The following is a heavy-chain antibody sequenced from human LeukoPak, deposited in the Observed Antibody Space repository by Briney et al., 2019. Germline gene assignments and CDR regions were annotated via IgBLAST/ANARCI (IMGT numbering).Heavy chain of an antibody. V-gene: IGHV1-2*02. CDR3: ARGGKSELGACDY. CDR2: INPNGGGT. CDR1: GGTFSSYA. Sequence: ASVKVSCKASGGTFSSYAISWVRQAPGQGLEWMGWINPNGGGTNYAQRFQGRVTMTRDMSISTAYMELSGLRLEDTAVYYCARGGKSELGACDYWGQGTLVTASS. J-gene: IGHJ4*02. D-gene: IGHD7-27*01.